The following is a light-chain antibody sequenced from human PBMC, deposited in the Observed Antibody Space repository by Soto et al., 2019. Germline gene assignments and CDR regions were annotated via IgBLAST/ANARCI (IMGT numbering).Light chain of an antibody. J-gene: IGKJ2*01. CDR3: QQSYSALYS. CDR2: AAS. V-gene: IGKV1-39*01. Sequence: DIQLTQSPSSLSASVGDRVSITCRASQNIDNYLNWYQHTPGKAPKLLIYAASSLQSWVPSRFTGSRSGTDITLTISTLQPEDFATYYRQQSYSALYSFGQGTKLEI. CDR1: QNIDNY.